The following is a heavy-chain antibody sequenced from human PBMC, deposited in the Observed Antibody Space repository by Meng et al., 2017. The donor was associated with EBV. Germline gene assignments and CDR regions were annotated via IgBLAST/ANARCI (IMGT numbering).Heavy chain of an antibody. V-gene: IGHV1-69*01. D-gene: IGHD3-10*01. CDR1: GGPFRYYA. J-gene: IGHJ4*02. CDR3: ASESGRGYTPDY. Sequence: QVQLVQSGAEVKKPGSSVKVSCKNSGGPFRYYAISWVRQAPGQGLEWLGGFLPRLGAPNYAQKFHGRVKITADESTSTHYMDLSSLRSEDTAIYYCASESGRGYTPDYWGQGTLVTVSS. CDR2: FLPRLGAP.